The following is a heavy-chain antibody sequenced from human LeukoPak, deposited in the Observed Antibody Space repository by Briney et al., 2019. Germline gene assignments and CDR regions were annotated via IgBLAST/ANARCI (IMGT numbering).Heavy chain of an antibody. D-gene: IGHD3-10*01. J-gene: IGHJ4*02. CDR1: GGSISSGGYY. CDR2: IYYSGST. Sequence: SETLSLTCTVSGGSISSGGYYWSWIRQHPGKGLEWIGYIYYSGSTNYNPSLKSRVTISVDTSKNQFSLKLSSVTAADTAVYYCARLISGVGYFDYWGQGTLVTVSS. CDR3: ARLISGVGYFDY. V-gene: IGHV4-61*08.